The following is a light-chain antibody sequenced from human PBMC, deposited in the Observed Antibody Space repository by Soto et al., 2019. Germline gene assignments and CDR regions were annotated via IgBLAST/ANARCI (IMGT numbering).Light chain of an antibody. Sequence: EIVMTQSPATLSVSPGERATLSCRASQSVGSNLAWYQQKPGQAPRLLIYGASTRPTGIPASFSGSESGTEFTLTISSLQSEDFAVYYCQQYNNWPLTFGPGTKVDIK. CDR1: QSVGSN. J-gene: IGKJ3*01. CDR3: QQYNNWPLT. V-gene: IGKV3-15*01. CDR2: GAS.